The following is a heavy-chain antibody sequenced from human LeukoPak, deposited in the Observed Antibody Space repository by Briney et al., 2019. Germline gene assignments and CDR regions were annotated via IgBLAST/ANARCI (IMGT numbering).Heavy chain of an antibody. CDR3: ARVGPHASFDS. Sequence: PSETLSLTCTVSGGSISSYYWSWIRQPPGKGLEWIGYVYYSGNTNYNPSLKSRVTISVDTSKNQFSLRLSSVTAADTAVYYCARVGPHASFDSWGQGTLVFVSS. CDR1: GGSISSYY. J-gene: IGHJ4*02. V-gene: IGHV4-59*01. CDR2: VYYSGNT.